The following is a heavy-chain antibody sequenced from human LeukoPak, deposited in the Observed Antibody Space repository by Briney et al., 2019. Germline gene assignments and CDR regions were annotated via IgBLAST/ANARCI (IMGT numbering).Heavy chain of an antibody. V-gene: IGHV3-7*01. D-gene: IGHD1-1*01. CDR2: IKRDGSAE. J-gene: IGHJ4*02. CDR1: GFTFSSQW. CDR3: ARDSNWSLDY. Sequence: GGSLRLSCAASGFTFSSQWMSWVRQAPGKGLEGVANIKRDGSAEYYVDSVKGRFTISRDNAKNSLYLQMNSLRAEDTAVYSCARDSNWSLDYWGQGTLVTVSS.